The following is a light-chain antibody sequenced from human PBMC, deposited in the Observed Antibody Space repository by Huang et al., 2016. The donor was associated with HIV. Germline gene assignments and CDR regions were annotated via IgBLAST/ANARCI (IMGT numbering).Light chain of an antibody. J-gene: IGKJ5*01. CDR1: HDINNN. CDR3: QQLNGYPIT. CDR2: GAS. V-gene: IGKV1-9*01. Sequence: IQLTQSPPSLSASVGDRVVITCRATHDINNNLAWFQQKPGKAPRLLIYGASILQSGVPSRFSGSASGTHFALIINDLQPDDFAIYYCQQLNGYPITFGQGT.